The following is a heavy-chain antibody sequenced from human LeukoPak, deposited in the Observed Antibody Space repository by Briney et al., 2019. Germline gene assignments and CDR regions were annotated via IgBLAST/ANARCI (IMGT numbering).Heavy chain of an antibody. V-gene: IGHV3-7*01. CDR3: ARGGRGWPTKSDY. CDR1: GFTFSNYW. CDR2: IKQDGSEK. D-gene: IGHD6-19*01. Sequence: GGSLRLSCAASGFTFSNYWMSWVRQAPGKGLEWVANIKQDGSEKYYVDSVKGRFTISRDNAKNSLYLQMNSLRAEDTAVYYCARGGRGWPTKSDYWGQGTLVTVSS. J-gene: IGHJ4*02.